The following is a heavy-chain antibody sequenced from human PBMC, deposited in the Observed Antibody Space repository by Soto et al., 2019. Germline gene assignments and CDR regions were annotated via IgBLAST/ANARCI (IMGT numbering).Heavy chain of an antibody. CDR2: IYHSGTT. J-gene: IGHJ4*02. CDR3: ARAVGYFDY. CDR1: GGSISSGVYS. V-gene: IGHV4-30-2*01. Sequence: QLQLQESGSGLVKPSQPLSLTCAVSGGSISSGVYSWRWIRQPPGKGLEWIGYIYHSGTTSYNPSLKSRVTISVDRSKNQFSLKLTSVTAADTAVYYCARAVGYFDYWGQGTLVTVSS. D-gene: IGHD2-15*01.